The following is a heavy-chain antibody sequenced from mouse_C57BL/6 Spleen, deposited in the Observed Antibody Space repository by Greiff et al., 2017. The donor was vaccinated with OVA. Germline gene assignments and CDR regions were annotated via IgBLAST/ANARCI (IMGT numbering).Heavy chain of an antibody. CDR3: ARVLRQDGYWYFDV. V-gene: IGHV3-6*01. D-gene: IGHD2-4*01. CDR1: GYSITSGYY. J-gene: IGHJ1*03. CDR2: ISYDGSN. Sequence: EVKLVESGPGLVKPSQSLSLTCSVTGYSITSGYYWNWIRQFPGNKLEWMGYISYDGSNNYNPSLKNRISITRDTSKNQFFLKLNSVTTEDTATYYCARVLRQDGYWYFDVWGTGTTVTVSS.